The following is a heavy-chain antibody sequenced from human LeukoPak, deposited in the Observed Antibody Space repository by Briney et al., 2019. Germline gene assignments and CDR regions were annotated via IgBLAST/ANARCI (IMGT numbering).Heavy chain of an antibody. Sequence: AGSLRLSCVASGFSFGNYAMSWVRQAPGKGLQWVSQISGTGGATWYAGFARDRFTISRDNSKTTLYLQMSGLRVEDTAMYYCVKDPRDTYGTNWFVSWGQGTLLIVSS. J-gene: IGHJ5*01. CDR2: ISGTGGAT. V-gene: IGHV3-23*01. CDR1: GFSFGNYA. D-gene: IGHD2-21*01. CDR3: VKDPRDTYGTNWFVS.